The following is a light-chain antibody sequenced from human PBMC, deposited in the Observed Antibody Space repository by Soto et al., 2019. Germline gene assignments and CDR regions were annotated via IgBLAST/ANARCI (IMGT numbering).Light chain of an antibody. V-gene: IGLV2-8*01. CDR1: SSDVGGYNS. CDR3: SSYAGSSNYV. Sequence: QSALTQPPSASGSPGQSVTISCTGTSSDVGGYNSVSWYQLHPGKAPKLMLYEVSKRPSGVPDRFSGSKSANTASLTVSGLQAEDEADYYCSSYAGSSNYVFGTGTKLTVL. J-gene: IGLJ1*01. CDR2: EVS.